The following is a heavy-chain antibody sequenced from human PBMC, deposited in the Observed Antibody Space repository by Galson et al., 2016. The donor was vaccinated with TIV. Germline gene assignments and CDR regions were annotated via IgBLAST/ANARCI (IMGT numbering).Heavy chain of an antibody. V-gene: IGHV3-23*01. CDR3: AKGTLATCSGVRCYYFDS. D-gene: IGHD2-15*01. J-gene: IGHJ4*02. CDR2: FSGSPATT. CDR1: GFTFSSYA. Sequence: SLRLSCAASGFTFSSYAMSWVRRTPGKGLEWVSTFSGSPATTYYADSVKGRFTISGDNSKNTLYLQMNSLRAEDTAQYYCAKGTLATCSGVRCYYFDSWGQGTLVTVSS.